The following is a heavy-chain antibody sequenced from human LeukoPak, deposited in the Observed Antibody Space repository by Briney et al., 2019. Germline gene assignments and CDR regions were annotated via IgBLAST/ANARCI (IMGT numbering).Heavy chain of an antibody. J-gene: IGHJ4*02. CDR2: IDPKSGAT. CDR3: ARFSPYSNSSGGAF. Sequence: ASVKVSCKASGYIFTVYQMHWVRQAPGHGLKWMGWIDPKSGATTYAQAFQGRVTMTRDTSVSTAYVELSRLQSDDTAVYYCARFSPYSNSSGGAFWGQGTLVTVSS. D-gene: IGHD6-6*01. V-gene: IGHV1-2*02. CDR1: GYIFTVYQ.